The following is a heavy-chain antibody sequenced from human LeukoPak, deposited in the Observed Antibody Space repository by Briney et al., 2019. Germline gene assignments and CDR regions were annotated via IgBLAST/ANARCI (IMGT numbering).Heavy chain of an antibody. CDR1: GFTFSAYG. D-gene: IGHD1-26*01. Sequence: PGGSLRLSCAASGFTFSAYGMSWVRQAPGKGLEWVSAVSGSGGSTYYADSVKGRCTISRDTSTNTVYLQLNSLRAEDTATYYCAGYGGSYPYYMDVWGKGTTVILSS. CDR3: AGYGGSYPYYMDV. J-gene: IGHJ6*03. V-gene: IGHV3-23*01. CDR2: VSGSGGST.